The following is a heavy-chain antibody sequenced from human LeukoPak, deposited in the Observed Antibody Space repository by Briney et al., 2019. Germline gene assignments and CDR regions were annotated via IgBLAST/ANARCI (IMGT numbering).Heavy chain of an antibody. CDR2: ISYDGSNK. CDR1: GFTFSSYG. D-gene: IGHD4-23*01. J-gene: IGHJ5*02. CDR3: AKDRFDYGGKVPTWFDP. Sequence: GGSLRLSCAASGFTFSSYGMHWGRQAPGKGLEWVAVISYDGSNKYYADSVKGRFTISRDNSKNTLYLQMNSLRAEDTAVYYCAKDRFDYGGKVPTWFDPWGQGTLVTVSS. V-gene: IGHV3-30*18.